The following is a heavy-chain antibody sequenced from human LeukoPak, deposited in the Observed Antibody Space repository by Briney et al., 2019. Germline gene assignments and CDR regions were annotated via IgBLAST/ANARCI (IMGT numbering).Heavy chain of an antibody. CDR1: GYTFTGYY. CDR2: INPNSGGT. V-gene: IGHV1-2*02. Sequence: ASVKVSCKASGYTFTGYYMHWVRQAPGQGLEWMGWINPNSGGTNYAQKFQGRVTMTRDTSISTAYMELSRLRSDDTAVYYCAREGSGGEQWPANAFDIWGQGTMVTASS. D-gene: IGHD6-19*01. CDR3: AREGSGGEQWPANAFDI. J-gene: IGHJ3*02.